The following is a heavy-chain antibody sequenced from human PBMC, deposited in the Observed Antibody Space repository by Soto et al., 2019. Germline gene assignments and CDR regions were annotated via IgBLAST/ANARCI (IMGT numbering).Heavy chain of an antibody. CDR1: GFTFSSYG. V-gene: IGHV3-30*18. CDR2: ISYDGSNK. Sequence: QVQLVESGGGVVQPGRSLRLSCAASGFTFSSYGMHWVRQAPGKGLEWVAVISYDGSNKYYADSVKGRFTISRDNSKNTLYLQMNSLRAEDTAVYYCAKRVYGNYFDYWGQGTLVTVSS. CDR3: AKRVYGNYFDY. J-gene: IGHJ4*02. D-gene: IGHD3-10*01.